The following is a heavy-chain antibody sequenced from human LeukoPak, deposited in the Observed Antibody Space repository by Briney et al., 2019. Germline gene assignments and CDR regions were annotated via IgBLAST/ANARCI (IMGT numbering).Heavy chain of an antibody. Sequence: GSLRLSCAASGFTVSSNYMSWVRQAPGKGLEWVSVIYSGGSTYYADSVKGRFTISRDNSKNTLYLQMNSLRAEDTAVYYCTKKAYYGSGSAFDYWGQGTLVTVSS. CDR2: IYSGGST. D-gene: IGHD3-10*01. CDR3: TKKAYYGSGSAFDY. V-gene: IGHV3-53*01. J-gene: IGHJ4*02. CDR1: GFTVSSNY.